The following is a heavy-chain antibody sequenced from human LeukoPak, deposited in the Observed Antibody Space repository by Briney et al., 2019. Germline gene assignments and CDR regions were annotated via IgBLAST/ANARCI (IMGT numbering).Heavy chain of an antibody. CDR1: GFTFSSYY. V-gene: IGHV3-74*01. J-gene: IGHJ4*02. D-gene: IGHD1-26*01. CDR2: INIDGSSI. Sequence: GGSERLSCVASGFTFSSYYMHWVRQAPGKGPVWVSGINIDGSSITYADSVKGRFTISRDNAKNTVYLQMNSLRADDTAVYFCARNSGTDRPLDYWGQGTLATPSS. CDR3: ARNSGTDRPLDY.